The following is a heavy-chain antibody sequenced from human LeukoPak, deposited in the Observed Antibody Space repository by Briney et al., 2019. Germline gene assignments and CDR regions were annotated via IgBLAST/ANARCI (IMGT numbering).Heavy chain of an antibody. CDR1: GFTFSGYG. J-gene: IGHJ5*02. CDR3: ARGPFFSNTRWFDP. V-gene: IGHV3-33*01. D-gene: IGHD2/OR15-2a*01. CDR2: IWSDESNK. Sequence: GGSLRLSCAASGFTFSGYGMHWVRQAPGKGLEWVALIWSDESNKYYADSVKGRFTISRDSSKNTLYLQMNSLRAEDTAVYYCARGPFFSNTRWFDPWGQGTLVTVSS.